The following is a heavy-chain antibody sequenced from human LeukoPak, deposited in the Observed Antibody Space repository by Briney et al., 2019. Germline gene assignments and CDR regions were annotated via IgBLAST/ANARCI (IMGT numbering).Heavy chain of an antibody. Sequence: SETLSLTCTVSGGSISSYYWSWIRQPAGKGLEWIGRIYTSGSTNYNPSLKSRVTMSVDTSKNQFSLKLSSVTAADTAVYYCARDTGYYYGSGSYFNAPNWFDPWGQGTLVTVSS. D-gene: IGHD3-10*01. CDR3: ARDTGYYYGSGSYFNAPNWFDP. CDR1: GGSISSYY. J-gene: IGHJ5*02. V-gene: IGHV4-4*07. CDR2: IYTSGST.